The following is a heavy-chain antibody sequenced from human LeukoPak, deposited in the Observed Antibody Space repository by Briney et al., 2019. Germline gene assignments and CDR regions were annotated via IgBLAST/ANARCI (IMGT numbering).Heavy chain of an antibody. J-gene: IGHJ4*02. CDR3: AADHLHYGSSGSKEN. CDR1: GFTFTSSA. Sequence: SVKVSCKASGFTFTSSAVQWVRQARGQRLEWIGWIVVGSGNTNYAQKFQERVTITRDMSTSTAYMELSSLRSDDTAVYYCAADHLHYGSSGSKENWGQGTLVTVSS. V-gene: IGHV1-58*01. D-gene: IGHD3-22*01. CDR2: IVVGSGNT.